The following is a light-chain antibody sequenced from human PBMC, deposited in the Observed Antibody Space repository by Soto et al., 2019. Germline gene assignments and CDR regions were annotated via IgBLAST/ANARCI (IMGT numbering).Light chain of an antibody. J-gene: IGKJ5*01. V-gene: IGKV3-20*01. CDR2: GAS. CDR3: QQYGSSHT. CDR1: QSVSSSY. Sequence: EIVLTQSPATVSWSPGERATRSCRASQSVSSSYLAWYQQKPGQAPRLLIYGASSRATGIPDRFSGSGSGTDFTLTISRLEPEDFAVYYCQQYGSSHTFGQGTRLEI.